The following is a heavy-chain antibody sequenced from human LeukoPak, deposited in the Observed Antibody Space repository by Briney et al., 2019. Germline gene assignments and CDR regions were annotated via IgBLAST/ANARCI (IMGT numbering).Heavy chain of an antibody. CDR2: ICGSDGSR. CDR1: GFTFSTYA. V-gene: IGHV3-23*01. J-gene: IGHJ4*02. D-gene: IGHD2-2*01. Sequence: GESLRLSCAASGFTFSTYAMSWVRQAPGKGLEWVSAICGSDGSRYYADSVKGRFTISRDNSKNTLYLQMNSLRGEDTAVYYYAKGGSPSCYSSSGYWGQGTLVTVSS. CDR3: AKGGSPSCYSSSGY.